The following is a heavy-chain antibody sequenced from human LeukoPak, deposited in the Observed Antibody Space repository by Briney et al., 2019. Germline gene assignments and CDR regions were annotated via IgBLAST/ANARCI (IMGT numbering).Heavy chain of an antibody. CDR3: ATVPLSWYGTSYYFDY. D-gene: IGHD3-16*02. V-gene: IGHV1-24*01. CDR1: GYTLTELS. Sequence: ASVTVSFKVSGYTLTELSMHWVRQAPGKGLEWMGGFDPEDGETIYAQKFQGRVTMTEDTSTDTAYMELSSLRSEDTAVYYCATVPLSWYGTSYYFDYWGQGTLVTVSS. CDR2: FDPEDGET. J-gene: IGHJ4*02.